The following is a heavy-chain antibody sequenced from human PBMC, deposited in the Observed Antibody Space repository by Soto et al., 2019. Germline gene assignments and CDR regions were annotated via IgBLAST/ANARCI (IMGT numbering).Heavy chain of an antibody. D-gene: IGHD2-15*01. V-gene: IGHV1-18*01. CDR1: GYAFTTYG. J-gene: IGHJ5*02. Sequence: ASVNVSCKAPGYAFTTYGVSWVRQAPGQGLEWMGWISTYNDKRAYAQKFQGRVTMTTDTSTSTAYMELRSLRSDDTAVYYCARDFHCSGGRCYDCFDPWGQGTLVTVSS. CDR2: ISTYNDKR. CDR3: ARDFHCSGGRCYDCFDP.